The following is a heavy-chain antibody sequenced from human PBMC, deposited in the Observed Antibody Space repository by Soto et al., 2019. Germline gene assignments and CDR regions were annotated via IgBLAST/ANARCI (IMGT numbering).Heavy chain of an antibody. J-gene: IGHJ4*02. CDR1: GFTFSNAW. V-gene: IGHV3-23*01. CDR3: AKAMVRGVMRGYYFDY. Sequence: GGSLRLSCAASGFTFSNAWMSWVRQAPGKGLEWVSAISGSGGSTYYADSVKGRFTISRDNSKNTLYLQMNSLRAEDTAVYYCAKAMVRGVMRGYYFDYWGQGTLVTVSS. CDR2: ISGSGGST. D-gene: IGHD3-10*01.